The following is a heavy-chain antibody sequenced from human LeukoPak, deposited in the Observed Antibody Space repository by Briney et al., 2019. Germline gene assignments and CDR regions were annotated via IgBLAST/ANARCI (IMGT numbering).Heavy chain of an antibody. J-gene: IGHJ1*01. CDR1: GFTFSSYA. D-gene: IGHD6-19*01. CDR3: AGYSSGWTSEYFQH. V-gene: IGHV3-23*01. Sequence: GGSLRLSCAASGFTFSSYAMSWVRQAPGKGLEWVSAISGSGGSTYYADSVKGRFTISRDNSKNTLYLQMNSLRAEDTAVYYCAGYSSGWTSEYFQHWARAPWSPSPQ. CDR2: ISGSGGST.